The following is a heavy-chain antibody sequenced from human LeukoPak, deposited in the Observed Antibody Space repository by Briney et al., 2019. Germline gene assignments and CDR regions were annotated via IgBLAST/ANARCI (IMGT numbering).Heavy chain of an antibody. V-gene: IGHV3-20*04. J-gene: IGHJ4*02. CDR2: INWNGGST. CDR3: ARGPYGSGSYYSPFDN. CDR1: GFTFSSYE. Sequence: AGGSLRLSCAASGFTFSSYEMNWVRQAPGKGLEWVSGINWNGGSTGYADSVKGRFTISRDNAKNSLYLQVDTLRAEDTALYYCARGPYGSGSYYSPFDNWGQGTLVTVSS. D-gene: IGHD3-10*01.